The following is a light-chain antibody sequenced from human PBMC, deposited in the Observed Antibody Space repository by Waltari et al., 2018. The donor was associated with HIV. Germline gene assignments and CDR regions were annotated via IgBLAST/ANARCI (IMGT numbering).Light chain of an antibody. J-gene: IGLJ1*01. CDR3: CSYAGTITPYV. Sequence: SALTQPASVSGSPGQSITISCTGTNSDVGCYNLVSWYQQHPGKAPKLMIYEDSKRPSGISNRFSGSKSGNTASLTISGLQAEDEAEYFCCSYAGTITPYVFGIGTKVTVL. CDR2: EDS. CDR1: NSDVGCYNL. V-gene: IGLV2-23*01.